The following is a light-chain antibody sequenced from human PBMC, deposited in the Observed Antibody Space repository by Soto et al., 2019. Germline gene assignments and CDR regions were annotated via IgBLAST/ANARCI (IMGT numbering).Light chain of an antibody. CDR3: QSYDSSLSAVI. CDR2: ANS. J-gene: IGLJ2*01. CDR1: HFNLGADYD. Sequence: VLTPAPPVSWAPGPRVPLLLPGSHFNLGADYDVHWYQQLPGTAPKLLIYANSNRPSGVPDRFSGSKSGTSASLAITGLQAEDEADYYCQSYDSSLSAVIFGGGTQLTVL. V-gene: IGLV1-40*01.